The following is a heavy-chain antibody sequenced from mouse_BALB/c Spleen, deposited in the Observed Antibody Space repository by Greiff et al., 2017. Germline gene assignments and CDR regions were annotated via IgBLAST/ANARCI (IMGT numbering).Heavy chain of an antibody. J-gene: IGHJ1*01. CDR3: TRSHYYGSSYWYFDV. CDR1: GYTFTSYW. V-gene: IGHV1S22*01. D-gene: IGHD1-1*01. CDR2: IYPGSGST. Sequence: LQQPGSELVRPGASVKLSCKASGYTFTSYWMHWVKQRHGQGLEWIGNIYPGSGSTNYDEKFKSKGTLTVDTSSSTAYMHLSSLTSEDSAVYYCTRSHYYGSSYWYFDVWGAGTTVTVSS.